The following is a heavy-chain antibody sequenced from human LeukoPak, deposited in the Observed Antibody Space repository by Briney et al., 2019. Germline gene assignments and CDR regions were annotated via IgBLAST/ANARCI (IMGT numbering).Heavy chain of an antibody. CDR2: FYSGGSA. CDR3: ARAPYSSSWYSGGAFDI. J-gene: IGHJ3*02. CDR1: XGSXSSXXYY. D-gene: IGHD6-13*01. Sequence: SLXCTVXXGSXSSXXYYWSXIXXXXXXXXXXXXTFYSGGSAYYNPSLQSRVTISVDTSKNQFSLKLSSVTAADTAVYYCARAPYSSSWYSGGAFDIWGQGTMVTVSS. V-gene: IGHV4-39*07.